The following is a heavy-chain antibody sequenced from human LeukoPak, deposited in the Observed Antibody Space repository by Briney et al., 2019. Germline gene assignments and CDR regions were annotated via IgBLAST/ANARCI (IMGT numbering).Heavy chain of an antibody. Sequence: GGSLRLSCAASGFTFDDYAMHWVRQAPGKGLEWVSLISWDGGSTYYADSVKGRFTISRDNSKNSLYLQMNSLRAEDTALYYCAKDLSAIAARSPGGLGFDYWGQGTLVTVSS. CDR1: GFTFDDYA. CDR3: AKDLSAIAARSPGGLGFDY. V-gene: IGHV3-43D*03. CDR2: ISWDGGST. D-gene: IGHD6-6*01. J-gene: IGHJ4*02.